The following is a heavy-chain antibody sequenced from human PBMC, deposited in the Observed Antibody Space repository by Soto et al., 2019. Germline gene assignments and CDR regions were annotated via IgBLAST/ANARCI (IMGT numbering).Heavy chain of an antibody. D-gene: IGHD3-16*01. CDR3: ARGLGIWYYYGMDV. CDR2: INHSGST. V-gene: IGHV4-34*01. Sequence: PSETLAVTCAFYVGSFSVYYWSWIRQPPGKGLDWIGEINHSGSTNYNPSLKSRVTISVDTSKNQFSLKLSSVTAADTAVYYCARGLGIWYYYGMDVWGQGTTVTVSS. J-gene: IGHJ6*01. CDR1: VGSFSVYY.